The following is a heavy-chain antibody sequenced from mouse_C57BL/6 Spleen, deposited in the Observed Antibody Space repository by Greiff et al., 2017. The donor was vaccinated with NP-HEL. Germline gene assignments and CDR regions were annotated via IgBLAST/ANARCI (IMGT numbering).Heavy chain of an antibody. V-gene: IGHV1-15*01. J-gene: IGHJ2*01. CDR3: TRLLSYYFDY. CDR2: IDPETGGT. D-gene: IGHD1-1*02. CDR1: GYTFTDYE. Sequence: VQLQQSGAELVRPGASVTLSCKASGYTFTDYEMHWVKQTPVHGLEWIGAIDPETGGTAYNQKFEGKAILTADKSSSTAYMELRSLTSEDSAVYYCTRLLSYYFDYWGQGTTLTVSS.